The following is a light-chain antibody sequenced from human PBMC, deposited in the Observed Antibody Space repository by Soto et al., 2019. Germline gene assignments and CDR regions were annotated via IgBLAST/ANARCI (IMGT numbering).Light chain of an antibody. CDR3: QQYGSSPLIT. Sequence: EIVLTPSPVTLSLSPGERAPLSCGSSQSVTSSYLAWYQQKPGQAPRLLIYGASSRATGIPDRFSGSGSGTDFTLTISRLEPEDFAVYYCQQYGSSPLITFGQGTRLEIK. CDR1: QSVTSSY. V-gene: IGKV3-20*01. CDR2: GAS. J-gene: IGKJ5*01.